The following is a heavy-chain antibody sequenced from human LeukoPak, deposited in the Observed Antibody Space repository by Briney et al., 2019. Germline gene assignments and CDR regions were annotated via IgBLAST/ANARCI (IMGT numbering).Heavy chain of an antibody. CDR3: ARDQEGFDY. J-gene: IGHJ4*02. CDR2: IYPRDGST. CDR1: GYSFTINY. V-gene: IGHV1-46*01. Sequence: ASVKVSCKVSGYSFTINYIHWVRQAPGQGLEWMGMIYPRDGSTSYAQRFQDRVTVTRDTSTSTVHMELSGLRSEDTAVYYCARDQEGFDYWGQGTLVTVSS.